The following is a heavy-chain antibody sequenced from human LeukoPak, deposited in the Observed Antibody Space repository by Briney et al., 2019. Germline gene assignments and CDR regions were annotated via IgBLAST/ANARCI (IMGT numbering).Heavy chain of an antibody. CDR1: GGSISSYY. J-gene: IGHJ6*02. V-gene: IGHV4-59*13. CDR3: ARSSSGRSYYYYYGMDV. D-gene: IGHD3-22*01. CDR2: IYYSGST. Sequence: SETLSLTCTVSGGSISSYYWSWIRQPLGKGLEWIGYIYYSGSTNYNPSLKSRVTISVDTSKNQFSLKLSSVTAADTAVYYCARSSSGRSYYYYYGMDVWGQGTTVTVSS.